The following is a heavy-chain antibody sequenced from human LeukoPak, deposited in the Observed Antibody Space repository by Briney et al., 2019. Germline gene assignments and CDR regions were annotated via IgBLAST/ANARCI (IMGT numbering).Heavy chain of an antibody. CDR1: GFTISTNY. Sequence: GGSLRLSCAASGFTISTNYMSWVRQAPGKGLEWVSVIYSGGSTFYADSVKGRFTISRDNSKNTLYLQMNSLRAEDTAVYYCARDIGGFAAEFDYWGQGTLVTVSS. J-gene: IGHJ4*02. V-gene: IGHV3-53*01. CDR2: IYSGGST. CDR3: ARDIGGFAAEFDY. D-gene: IGHD3-10*01.